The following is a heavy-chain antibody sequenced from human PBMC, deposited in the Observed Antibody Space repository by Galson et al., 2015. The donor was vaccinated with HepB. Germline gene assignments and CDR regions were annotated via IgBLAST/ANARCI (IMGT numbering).Heavy chain of an antibody. CDR3: FSSGWSTGVDY. Sequence: SVKVSCKASGYTFTGYYMHWVRQAPGQGLEWMGRINPNNGGTNYAQKFQGRVTMTRDTSIRTAYMELSRLRSDDTAVYYCFSSGWSTGVDYWGQGTLVTVSS. CDR2: INPNNGGT. D-gene: IGHD6-19*01. V-gene: IGHV1-2*06. CDR1: GYTFTGYY. J-gene: IGHJ4*02.